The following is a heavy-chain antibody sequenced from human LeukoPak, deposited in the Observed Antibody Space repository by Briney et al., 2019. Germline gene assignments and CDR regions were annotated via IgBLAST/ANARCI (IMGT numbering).Heavy chain of an antibody. V-gene: IGHV3-33*01. J-gene: IGHJ5*02. CDR1: GFTFSSYG. D-gene: IGHD3-3*01. CDR3: ARGQRITIFGVVPARGGRNWFDP. Sequence: GGSLRLSCVASGFTFSSYGMHWVRQAPGKGLEWVAVIWYDGSNKYYADSVKGRFTISRDNSKNTLYLQMNSLRAEDTAVYYCARGQRITIFGVVPARGGRNWFDPWGQGTLVTVSS. CDR2: IWYDGSNK.